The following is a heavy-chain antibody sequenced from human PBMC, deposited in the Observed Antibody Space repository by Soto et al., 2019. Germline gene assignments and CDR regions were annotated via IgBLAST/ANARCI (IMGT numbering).Heavy chain of an antibody. J-gene: IGHJ5*02. Sequence: QLQLQESGPGLVKPSETLSLACTVSGGSISSSGYYWGWIRQPPGKGLEWIGCIYYSGNTYYNPSLKSRVTISVDTSKNQFSLKLTSVTAADTAVYYCASRRTFFPLDPWGQGTLVTVCS. CDR2: IYYSGNT. CDR1: GGSISSSGYY. D-gene: IGHD2-2*01. V-gene: IGHV4-39*01. CDR3: ASRRTFFPLDP.